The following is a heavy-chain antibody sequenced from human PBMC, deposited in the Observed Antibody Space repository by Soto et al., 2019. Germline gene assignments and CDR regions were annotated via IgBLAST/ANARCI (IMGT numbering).Heavy chain of an antibody. CDR3: AKALRYNHFDY. CDR2: ISTTGTNT. D-gene: IGHD3-9*01. V-gene: IGHV3-23*01. J-gene: IGHJ4*02. CDR1: GFTFSNYA. Sequence: GGSLRLSCAASGFTFSNYAMSWVRQAPGKGLEWVSAISTTGTNTYYADSVKGRFTISRDNSKNTLYLQVNSLRAEDTAVYYCAKALRYNHFDYWGQGTLVTVSS.